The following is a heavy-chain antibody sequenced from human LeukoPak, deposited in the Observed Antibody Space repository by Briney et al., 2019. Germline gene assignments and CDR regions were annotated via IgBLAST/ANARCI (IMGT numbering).Heavy chain of an antibody. CDR1: GFTFSSYA. V-gene: IGHV4-34*01. D-gene: IGHD2-2*01. CDR3: ARQVDVGCSSTSCYGHGAFDI. Sequence: GSLRLSCAASGFTFSSYAMHWVRQPPGKGLEWIGEIDHSGSTNYNPSLKSRVSISLDTSKNQFSLKLSSVTAADTAVYYCARQVDVGCSSTSCYGHGAFDIWGQGTLVTVSS. CDR2: IDHSGST. J-gene: IGHJ3*02.